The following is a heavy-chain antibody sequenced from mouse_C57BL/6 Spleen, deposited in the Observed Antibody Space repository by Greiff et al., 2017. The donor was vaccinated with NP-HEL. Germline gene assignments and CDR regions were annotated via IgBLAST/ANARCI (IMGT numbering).Heavy chain of an antibody. V-gene: IGHV1-69*01. CDR1: GYTFTSYW. CDR2: IDPSDSYT. CDR3: ARGKEGYGSSSYAMDY. D-gene: IGHD1-1*01. Sequence: VQLQQPGAELVMPGASVKLSCKASGYTFTSYWMHWVKQRPGQGLEWIGEIDPSDSYTNYNQKFKGKSTLTVDKSSSTAYRQLSSLTSEDSAVYYCARGKEGYGSSSYAMDYWGQGTSVTVSS. J-gene: IGHJ4*01.